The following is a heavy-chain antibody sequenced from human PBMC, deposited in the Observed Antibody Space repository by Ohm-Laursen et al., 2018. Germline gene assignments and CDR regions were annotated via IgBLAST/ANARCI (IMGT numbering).Heavy chain of an antibody. D-gene: IGHD3-10*01. V-gene: IGHV3-7*03. CDR1: GFTFSSYG. CDR2: IKQDGSEE. Sequence: SLRLSCAASGFTFSSYGMHWVRQAPGKGLEWVANIKQDGSEEYYVDSVKGRFTISRDNAKNSLYLQMDSLRAEDTAIYYCAKVGVRGPPDYWGQGTLVTVSS. J-gene: IGHJ4*02. CDR3: AKVGVRGPPDY.